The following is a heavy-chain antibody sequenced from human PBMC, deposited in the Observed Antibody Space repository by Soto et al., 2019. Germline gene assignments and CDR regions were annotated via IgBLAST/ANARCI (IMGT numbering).Heavy chain of an antibody. Sequence: GESEKISCKGSGYRFTSYLIGWVRQMPGKGLEWMGIIYPGDSDTRYNSSFQGQVTISADKSINTAYLQWRSLKASDTAMYYCVRHDDSRGWYYFDYWGQGTLVTVSS. D-gene: IGHD3-22*01. V-gene: IGHV5-51*01. CDR1: GYRFTSYL. CDR2: IYPGDSDT. CDR3: VRHDDSRGWYYFDY. J-gene: IGHJ4*02.